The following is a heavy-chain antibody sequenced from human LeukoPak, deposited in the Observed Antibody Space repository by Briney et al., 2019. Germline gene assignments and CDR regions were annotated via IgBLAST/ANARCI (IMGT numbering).Heavy chain of an antibody. D-gene: IGHD5-12*01. V-gene: IGHV3-30*18. CDR2: ISYDGSNK. CDR3: ANGGQRGYSGYDSPLSDY. CDR1: GFTFSSYG. J-gene: IGHJ4*02. Sequence: GGSLRLSCAASGFTFSSYGMHWVLQAPGKGLEWVAVISYDGSNKYYADSVKGRFTISRDSSKNTLYLQMNSLRAEDTAVYYCANGGQRGYSGYDSPLSDYWGQGTLVTVSS.